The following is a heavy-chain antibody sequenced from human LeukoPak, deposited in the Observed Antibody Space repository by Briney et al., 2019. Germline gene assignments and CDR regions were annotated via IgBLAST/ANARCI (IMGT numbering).Heavy chain of an antibody. CDR3: ARGPNSNWSGLDF. CDR1: GDSFSSNSAA. D-gene: IGHD6-6*01. CDR2: AYYMSKWFN. V-gene: IGHV6-1*01. J-gene: IGHJ4*02. Sequence: SQTLSLTCAISGDSFSSNSAAWSWIRQSPSRGLEWLGRAYYMSKWFNNYAVSMKSRMTINPDTSNNQFSLHLNSVTPEDTAVYYCARGPNSNWSGLDFWGQGTLLTVSS.